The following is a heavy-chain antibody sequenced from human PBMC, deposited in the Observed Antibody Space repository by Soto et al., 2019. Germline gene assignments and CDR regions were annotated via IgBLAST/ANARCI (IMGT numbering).Heavy chain of an antibody. V-gene: IGHV1-69*12. J-gene: IGHJ1*01. CDR2: INPIIGTA. CDR1: GGTFSTYP. Sequence: QVQLVQSGAEVKKPGSSGKVSCKASGGTFSTYPISWVRQAPGQGLEWMGGINPIIGTANYAQKLQGRVTIPANESTTTAYLQLSTLRSDDSAVSYCASLRASNYAAYQHWGQGTLVTVSS. D-gene: IGHD4-4*01. CDR3: ASLRASNYAAYQH.